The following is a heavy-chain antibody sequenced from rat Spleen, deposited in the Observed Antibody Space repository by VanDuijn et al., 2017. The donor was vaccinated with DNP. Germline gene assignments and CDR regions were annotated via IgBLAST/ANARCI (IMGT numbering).Heavy chain of an antibody. CDR3: TRDYYSSSFVY. V-gene: IGHV2-6*01. Sequence: QVQLKESGPGLVQPSQTLSLTCTVSGFSLTSYTVNWVRQPPGKGLEWIAAMSSGGSTYYNSTLKSRLSISRDTSKSQVFLKMNSLQTEDTAIYFCTRDYYSSSFVYWGQGTLVTVSS. CDR2: MSSGGST. J-gene: IGHJ3*01. D-gene: IGHD1-2*01. CDR1: GFSLTSYT.